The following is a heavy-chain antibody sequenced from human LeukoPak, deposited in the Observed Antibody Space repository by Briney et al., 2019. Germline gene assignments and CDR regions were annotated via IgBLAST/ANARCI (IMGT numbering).Heavy chain of an antibody. Sequence: GESLKISCKGSGYSFTSYWIGWVRQMPGKGLEWMGIIYPGDSDTGYSPSFQGQVTISADKSISTAYLQWSSLKASDTAMYYCATSTYYYYYGMDVWGQGTTVTVSS. CDR1: GYSFTSYW. CDR2: IYPGDSDT. CDR3: ATSTYYYYYGMDV. J-gene: IGHJ6*02. V-gene: IGHV5-51*01.